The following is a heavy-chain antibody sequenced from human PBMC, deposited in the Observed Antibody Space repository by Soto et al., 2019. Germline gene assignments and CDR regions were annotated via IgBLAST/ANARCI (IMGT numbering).Heavy chain of an antibody. D-gene: IGHD3-16*01. V-gene: IGHV1-69*12. CDR1: GGTFSSYA. J-gene: IGHJ4*02. CDR2: IIPIFGTA. CDR3: AMCLDDQSPLDY. Sequence: QVQLVQSGSEVKKPGSSVKVSCKASGGTFSSYAISWVRQAPGQGLEWMGGIIPIFGTANYAQKFQCRVTITADESTSTADMELSSLRSEDTAVYYCAMCLDDQSPLDYWGQGTLVTVSS.